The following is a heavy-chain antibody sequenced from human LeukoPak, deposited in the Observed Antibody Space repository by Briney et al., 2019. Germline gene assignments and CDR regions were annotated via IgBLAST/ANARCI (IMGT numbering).Heavy chain of an antibody. D-gene: IGHD6-6*01. CDR1: GGSFSGYY. Sequence: SETLSLTCAVYGGSFSGYYWSWIRQPPGKGLEWIGEINHSGSTNCNPSLKSRVTISVDTSKNQFSLKLSSVTAADTAVYYCARGRRAAPFDYWGQGTLVTVSS. J-gene: IGHJ4*02. CDR2: INHSGST. V-gene: IGHV4-34*01. CDR3: ARGRRAAPFDY.